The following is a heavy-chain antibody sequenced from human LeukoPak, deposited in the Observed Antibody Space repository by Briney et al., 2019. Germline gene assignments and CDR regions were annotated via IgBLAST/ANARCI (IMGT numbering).Heavy chain of an antibody. D-gene: IGHD6-13*01. V-gene: IGHV1-46*01. Sequence: ASVTVSFKASGSTFTIYYMHWVRQPPGQGLGWMGIINPSGGSTSYAQKFQGRVTMTRDMSTSTVYMELSSLRSEDTAVYYCARGQQLVPYYFDYWGQGTLVTVSS. CDR1: GSTFTIYY. CDR3: ARGQQLVPYYFDY. CDR2: INPSGGST. J-gene: IGHJ4*02.